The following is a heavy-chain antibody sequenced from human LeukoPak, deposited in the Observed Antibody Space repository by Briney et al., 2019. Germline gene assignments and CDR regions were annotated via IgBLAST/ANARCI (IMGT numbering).Heavy chain of an antibody. D-gene: IGHD3-9*01. Sequence: ASVKLSCKASGYTFTSYGISWVRQAPGQGLEWMGWISAYNGNTNYAQKLQGRVTMTTDTSTSTAYMELRSLRSDDTAVYYCAVQPVLRYFDWLENYYYYGMDVWGQGTTVTVSS. CDR1: GYTFTSYG. CDR3: AVQPVLRYFDWLENYYYYGMDV. CDR2: ISAYNGNT. V-gene: IGHV1-18*01. J-gene: IGHJ6*02.